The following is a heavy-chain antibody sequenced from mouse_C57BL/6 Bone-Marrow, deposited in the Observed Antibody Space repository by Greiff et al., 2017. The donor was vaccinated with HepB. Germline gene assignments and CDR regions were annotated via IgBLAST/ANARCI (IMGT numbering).Heavy chain of an antibody. CDR2: IHPNSGST. J-gene: IGHJ2*01. Sequence: VQLQQPGAELVKPGASVKLSCKASGYTFTSYWMHWVKQRPGQGLEWIGMIHPNSGSTNYNEKFKSKATLTVDKSSITAYMQLSSLTSEDPAVYYCARSSYGSSPFDYWGQGTTLTVSS. D-gene: IGHD1-1*01. V-gene: IGHV1-64*01. CDR3: ARSSYGSSPFDY. CDR1: GYTFTSYW.